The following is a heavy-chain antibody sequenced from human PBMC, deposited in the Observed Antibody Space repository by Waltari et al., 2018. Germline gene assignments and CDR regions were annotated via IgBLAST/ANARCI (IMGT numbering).Heavy chain of an antibody. J-gene: IGHJ4*02. CDR3: AKEEASGSYYTQPFDY. Sequence: EVQLEESGGGLVQPGGSLRLSCAGSGFTFRYHTMAWVRQAPGKGLEWLSSMSGGGRNTYYADSVKGRFTISRDNSKNTLLLQMNSLRAEDTAVYYCAKEEASGSYYTQPFDYWGQGTLVTVSS. CDR1: GFTFRYHT. D-gene: IGHD3-10*01. CDR2: MSGGGRNT. V-gene: IGHV3-23*04.